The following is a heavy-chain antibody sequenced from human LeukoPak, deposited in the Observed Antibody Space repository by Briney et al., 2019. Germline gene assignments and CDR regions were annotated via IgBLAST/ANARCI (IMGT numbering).Heavy chain of an antibody. CDR3: ASSGYSNAFDI. D-gene: IGHD3-22*01. CDR1: GFTLSSYS. J-gene: IGHJ3*02. V-gene: IGHV3-48*01. Sequence: GGSLRLSCAASGFTLSSYSMNWVRQAPGRGLEWVSYISSSSSTIYYADSVKGRFTISRDNAKNSLYLQMNSLRAEDTAVSYCASSGYSNAFDIWGQGTMVTVSS. CDR2: ISSSSSTI.